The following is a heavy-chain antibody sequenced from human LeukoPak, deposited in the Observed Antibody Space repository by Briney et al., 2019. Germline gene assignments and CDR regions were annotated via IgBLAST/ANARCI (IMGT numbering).Heavy chain of an antibody. CDR1: GGSFSGYY. CDR2: INHSGST. V-gene: IGHV4-34*01. D-gene: IGHD6-6*01. J-gene: IGHJ4*02. Sequence: SETLSLTCAVYGGSFSGYYWSWIRQPPGKGLEWIGEINHSGSTNYNPSLKSRVTISVDTSKNQFSLKLSSVTAADTAVYYRARLDIAARPFDYWGQGTLVTVSS. CDR3: ARLDIAARPFDY.